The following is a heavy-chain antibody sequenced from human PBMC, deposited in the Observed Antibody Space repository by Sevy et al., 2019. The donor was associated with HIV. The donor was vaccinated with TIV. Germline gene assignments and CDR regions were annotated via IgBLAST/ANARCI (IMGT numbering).Heavy chain of an antibody. CDR3: ARVSAGYGSGLNYYYGMDV. CDR2: IYSGGST. D-gene: IGHD3-10*01. Sequence: GGSLRLSCAASGFTVSSNYMSWVRQAPGKGLEWVSVIYSGGSTYYADSVKGRFTIYRDNSKNTLYLQMNSLRAEDTAVYYCARVSAGYGSGLNYYYGMDVWGQGTTVTVSS. J-gene: IGHJ6*02. CDR1: GFTVSSNY. V-gene: IGHV3-53*01.